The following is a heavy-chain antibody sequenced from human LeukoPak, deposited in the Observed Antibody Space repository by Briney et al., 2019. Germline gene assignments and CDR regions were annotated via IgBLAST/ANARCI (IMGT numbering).Heavy chain of an antibody. J-gene: IGHJ3*02. CDR2: IYYSGST. CDR1: GGSISSYY. D-gene: IGHD6-13*01. V-gene: IGHV4-59*01. CDR3: AREAYSSSWYHRRKQAFDI. Sequence: SEPLSLTCTVSGGSISSYYWSWIRQPPGKGLEWIGYIYYSGSTNYNPSLKSRVTISVDTSKNQFSLKLSSVTAADTAVYYCAREAYSSSWYHRRKQAFDIWGQGTMVTVSS.